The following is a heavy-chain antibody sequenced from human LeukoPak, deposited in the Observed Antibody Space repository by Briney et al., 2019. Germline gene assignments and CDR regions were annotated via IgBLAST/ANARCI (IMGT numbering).Heavy chain of an antibody. CDR2: ISSSGSTK. Sequence: GRSLRLSCAASGFTFSSYSMNWVRQAPGKGLEWVSYISSSGSTKYYADSVKGRITVSRDNGKNSLYLQMNSLRDEDTAVYYCAVEGYCSGGSCYTNWFDPWGQGTLVTVSS. CDR3: AVEGYCSGGSCYTNWFDP. V-gene: IGHV3-48*02. J-gene: IGHJ5*02. CDR1: GFTFSSYS. D-gene: IGHD2-15*01.